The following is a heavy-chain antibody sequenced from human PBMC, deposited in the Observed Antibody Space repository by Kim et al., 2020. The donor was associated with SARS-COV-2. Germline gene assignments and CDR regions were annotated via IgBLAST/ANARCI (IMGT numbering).Heavy chain of an antibody. V-gene: IGHV3-33*01. CDR3: ARDRGDYYYMDV. CDR2: MWFDGTNK. J-gene: IGHJ6*03. Sequence: GGSLRLSCAASGFTFSGYGMHWVRQAPGKGLEWVAIMWFDGTNKYYADSVKGRFTISRDNSKSTLYLQMNSLRADDTAVYYCARDRGDYYYMDVWGKGTTVTVSS. CDR1: GFTFSGYG. D-gene: IGHD1-26*01.